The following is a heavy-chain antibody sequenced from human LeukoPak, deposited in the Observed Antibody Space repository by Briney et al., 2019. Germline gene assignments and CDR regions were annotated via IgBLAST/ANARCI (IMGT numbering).Heavy chain of an antibody. V-gene: IGHV4-38-2*01. CDR2: IYHSGST. Sequence: SETLPLTCAVSGYSISSGYYWGWIRQPPGKGLEWIGSIYHSGSTYYNPSLKSRVTISVDTSKNQFSLKLSSVTAADTAVYYCARHGGKKYNWFDPWGQGTLVTVSS. D-gene: IGHD1-26*01. CDR3: ARHGGKKYNWFDP. J-gene: IGHJ5*02. CDR1: GYSISSGYY.